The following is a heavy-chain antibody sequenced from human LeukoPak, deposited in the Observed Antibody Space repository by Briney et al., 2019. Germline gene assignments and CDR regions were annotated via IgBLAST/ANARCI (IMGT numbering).Heavy chain of an antibody. CDR2: IIPIFGTA. J-gene: IGHJ6*03. CDR1: GGTFSSYA. V-gene: IGHV1-69*05. CDR3: ARGKRVGAAAPGYYYYYMDV. Sequence: SVKVSCKASGGTFSSYAISWVRQAPGQGLEWMGGIIPIFGTANYAQKFQGRVTITRNTSISTAYMELSSLRSEDTAVYYCARGKRVGAAAPGYYYYYMDVWGKGTTVTVSS. D-gene: IGHD6-13*01.